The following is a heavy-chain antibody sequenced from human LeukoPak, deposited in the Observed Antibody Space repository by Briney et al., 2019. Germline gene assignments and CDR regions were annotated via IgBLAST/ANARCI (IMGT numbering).Heavy chain of an antibody. CDR1: GFTFSSYW. Sequence: GGSLRLSCAASGFTFSSYWMSWVRQAPGKGLEWVANIKQDGSEKYYVDSVKGRFTISRDNAKNSLYLQMNSLRAEDTAVYYCARDSGRYYGSGSLDYWGQGTLVTVSS. V-gene: IGHV3-7*01. CDR2: IKQDGSEK. CDR3: ARDSGRYYGSGSLDY. D-gene: IGHD3-10*01. J-gene: IGHJ4*02.